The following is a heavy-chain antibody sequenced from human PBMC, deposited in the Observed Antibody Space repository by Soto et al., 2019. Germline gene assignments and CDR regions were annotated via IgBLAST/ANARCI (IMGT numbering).Heavy chain of an antibody. CDR1: GDSIRGFY. CDR2: IYSSGYT. J-gene: IGHJ4*02. Sequence: KSSETLSLTCTVSGDSIRGFYWSWIRQPPGKGLEWIGYIYSSGYTNYNPSLKNRGTISVDTPKKQFFLNLRSVTAADTALYYCARGGGYNFGIDYSGRGLRVTVYS. CDR3: ARGGGYNFGIDY. D-gene: IGHD5-12*01. V-gene: IGHV4-59*01.